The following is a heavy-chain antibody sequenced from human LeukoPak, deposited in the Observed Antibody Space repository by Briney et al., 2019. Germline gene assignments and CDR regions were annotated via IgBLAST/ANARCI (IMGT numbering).Heavy chain of an antibody. J-gene: IGHJ4*02. D-gene: IGHD3-10*01. Sequence: PGGSLRLSCAASGFTFSSYAMHWVRQALGKGLEWVAVISYDGSNKYYADSVKGRFTISRDNSKNTLYLQMNSLRAEDTAVYYCARTRMVRGVIITAPIDYWGQGTLVTVSS. V-gene: IGHV3-30*04. CDR2: ISYDGSNK. CDR3: ARTRMVRGVIITAPIDY. CDR1: GFTFSSYA.